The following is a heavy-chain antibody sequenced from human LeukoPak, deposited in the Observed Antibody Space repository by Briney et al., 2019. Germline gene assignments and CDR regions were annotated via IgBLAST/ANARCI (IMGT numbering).Heavy chain of an antibody. CDR3: ARIGQHDYGDYGSDY. J-gene: IGHJ4*02. D-gene: IGHD4-17*01. Sequence: ASVKVSCKASGGTFSSYAISWVRQAPGQGLEWMGGIIPILGTANNAQKFQGRVTITADEPTRTAYMELSSLRSEDTAVYYCARIGQHDYGDYGSDYWGQGTLVTVSS. V-gene: IGHV1-69*13. CDR2: IIPILGTA. CDR1: GGTFSSYA.